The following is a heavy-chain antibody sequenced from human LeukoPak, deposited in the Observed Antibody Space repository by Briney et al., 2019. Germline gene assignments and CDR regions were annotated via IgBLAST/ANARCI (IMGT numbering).Heavy chain of an antibody. CDR1: GGSISSYY. CDR2: IYTSGST. Sequence: SETLSLTCTASGGSISSYYWSWIRQPAGKGLEWIGRIYTSGSTNYNPSLKSRVTMSVDTSKNQFSLKLSSVTAADTAVYYCARNSCPSGSCYDNRGYFDYWGQGTLVTVSS. J-gene: IGHJ4*02. D-gene: IGHD2-15*01. V-gene: IGHV4-4*07. CDR3: ARNSCPSGSCYDNRGYFDY.